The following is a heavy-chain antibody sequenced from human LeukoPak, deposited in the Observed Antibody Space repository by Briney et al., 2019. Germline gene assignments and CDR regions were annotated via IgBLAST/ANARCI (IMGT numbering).Heavy chain of an antibody. D-gene: IGHD3-22*01. CDR3: ARGGPVLVVILNGAFDI. CDR1: GGSISSSSYY. Sequence: SETLSLTCTVSGGSISSSSYYWGWIRQPPGKGLGWIGSTYYSGSTYYTPSPKSRVTISVDTSKNQFSLKLSSVTAADTAVYYCARGGPVLVVILNGAFDIWGQGTMVTVSS. J-gene: IGHJ3*02. V-gene: IGHV4-39*07. CDR2: TYYSGST.